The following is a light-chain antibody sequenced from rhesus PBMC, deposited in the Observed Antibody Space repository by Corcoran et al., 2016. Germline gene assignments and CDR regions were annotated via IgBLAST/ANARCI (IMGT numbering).Light chain of an antibody. Sequence: DIQMTQSPSSLSASVGDRVTITCRASQGISDYLSWYQQQPGRSPKCLFYAASNWGGGVPSRFLGSGSGTDFTLTISSLQTEDFATYYCLQGYSTPYTFGGGTKVEIK. V-gene: IGKV1-36*02. CDR3: LQGYSTPYT. J-gene: IGKJ4*01. CDR2: AAS. CDR1: QGISDY.